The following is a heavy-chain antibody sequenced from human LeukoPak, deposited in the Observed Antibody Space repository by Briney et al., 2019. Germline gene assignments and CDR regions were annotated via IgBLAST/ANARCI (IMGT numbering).Heavy chain of an antibody. D-gene: IGHD6-13*01. CDR3: AKVSSTDGDY. CDR2: INGSGGST. CDR1: GFSFSSYW. V-gene: IGHV3-23*01. Sequence: GGSLRLSCEASGFSFSSYWMHWVRQAPGKGLVWVSDINGSGGSTYYADSVKGRFTISRDNSKNTLYLQMNSLRAEDTAVYYCAKVSSTDGDYWGQGTLVTVSS. J-gene: IGHJ4*02.